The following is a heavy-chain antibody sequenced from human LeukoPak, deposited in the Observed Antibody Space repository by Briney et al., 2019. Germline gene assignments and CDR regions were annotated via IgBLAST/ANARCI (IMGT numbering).Heavy chain of an antibody. V-gene: IGHV4-39*07. D-gene: IGHD5-18*01. CDR1: GGSISTSGYY. CDR2: IDSSGNA. Sequence: SETLSLTCTVSGGSISTSGYYWGWIRQPPGKGLEYFASIDSSGNAYYNPSLQSRVTISADTSKNQFSLKLSSVTAADTAVYYCARDRGGYTYSHDYWGQGTLVTVSS. CDR3: ARDRGGYTYSHDY. J-gene: IGHJ4*02.